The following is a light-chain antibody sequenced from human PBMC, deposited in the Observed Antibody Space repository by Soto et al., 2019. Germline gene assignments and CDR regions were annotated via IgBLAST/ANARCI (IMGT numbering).Light chain of an antibody. V-gene: IGLV1-40*01. J-gene: IGLJ3*02. Sequence: QSALTQPPSVSGAPGQRVTISCTGGSSNIGAGSDVHWYQQLPGTAPKLLIYGNSNRPSGVPDRFSGSKSGTSASLAITGLQAEDEADYYCQSYDSSLSGWVFGGGTKLTVL. CDR2: GNS. CDR1: SSNIGAGSD. CDR3: QSYDSSLSGWV.